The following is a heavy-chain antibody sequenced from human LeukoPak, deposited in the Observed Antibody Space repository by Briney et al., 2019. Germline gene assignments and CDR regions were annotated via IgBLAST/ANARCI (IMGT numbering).Heavy chain of an antibody. V-gene: IGHV3-15*01. CDR1: GFSFSNAW. J-gene: IGHJ4*02. Sequence: GGFLRLSCAASGFSFSNAWMSWVRQAPGKGLEWVGRIKNKADGETTDYVAPVKGRFIISRDDSKDTLYLQMNSLKSEDTAVYYCTRGPYCSAGTCYFIYWGQGILVTVSS. CDR3: TRGPYCSAGTCYFIY. CDR2: IKNKADGETT. D-gene: IGHD2-15*01.